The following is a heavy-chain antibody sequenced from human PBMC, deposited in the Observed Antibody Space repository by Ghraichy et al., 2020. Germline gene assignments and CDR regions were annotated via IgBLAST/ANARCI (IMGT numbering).Heavy chain of an antibody. D-gene: IGHD4-11*01. CDR2: IYNSKST. Sequence: SETLSLTCTVSGGSISSGGYRSWIRQHPRKGLEWIGYIYNSKSTYYNPSLRSRVTISVDTSKNQFSLRLSSVTAADTAVYYCARDPGGLQFDFWGQGTLVTVSS. CDR3: ARDPGGLQFDF. J-gene: IGHJ4*02. V-gene: IGHV4-31*03. CDR1: GGSISSGGY.